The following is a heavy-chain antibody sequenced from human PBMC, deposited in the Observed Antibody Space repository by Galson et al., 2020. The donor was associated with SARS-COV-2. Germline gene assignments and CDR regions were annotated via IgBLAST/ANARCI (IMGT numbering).Heavy chain of an antibody. CDR2: VSGDGTIK. V-gene: IGHV3-30-3*01. J-gene: IGHJ4*02. Sequence: GGSLRLSCAASGFSFSTLSMNWVRQAPGKGLEWVAIVSGDGTIKFYADSVKGRFTISRDNSKNTLYLQMNSLRTEDTAVYYCARRSSPYCGADCYDHIDDWGQGTLVTVSS. CDR3: ARRSSPYCGADCYDHIDD. D-gene: IGHD2-21*01. CDR1: GFSFSTLS.